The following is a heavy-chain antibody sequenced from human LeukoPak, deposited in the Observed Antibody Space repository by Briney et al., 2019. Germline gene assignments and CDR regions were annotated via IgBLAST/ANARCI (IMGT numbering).Heavy chain of an antibody. CDR1: GFTFSSYS. D-gene: IGHD5-18*01. CDR3: AAGIQLWFNYYGMDV. CDR2: ISISSSYI. Sequence: WGSLRLSCAAAGFTFSSYSMNWVRQAPGHGLQWFSSISISSSYIYHAVSVKGRFTISRDNAKNSLYLQMNSLRAEDTAVYYCAAGIQLWFNYYGMDVWGQGTTVTVSS. J-gene: IGHJ6*02. V-gene: IGHV3-21*01.